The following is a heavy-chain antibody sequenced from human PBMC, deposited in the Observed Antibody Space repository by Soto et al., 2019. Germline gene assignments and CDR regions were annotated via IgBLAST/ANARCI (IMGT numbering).Heavy chain of an antibody. CDR1: GYSFTSYW. V-gene: IGHV5-51*01. D-gene: IGHD6-6*01. J-gene: IGHJ6*02. Sequence: PGESLKISCKGSGYSFTSYWIGWVRQMPGKGLEWMGIIYPGDSDTRYSPSFQGQVTISADKSISTAYLQWSSLKASDTAMYYCARQYSSSSPLYYYYYGMDVWGQGTTVTVS. CDR2: IYPGDSDT. CDR3: ARQYSSSSPLYYYYYGMDV.